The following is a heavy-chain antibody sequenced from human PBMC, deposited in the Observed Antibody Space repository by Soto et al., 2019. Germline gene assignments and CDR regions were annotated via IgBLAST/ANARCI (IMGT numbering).Heavy chain of an antibody. CDR3: ARKAWVRFDY. J-gene: IGHJ4*02. CDR2: VFHTGNT. D-gene: IGHD7-27*01. CDR1: GDSMTSSVW. V-gene: IGHV4-4*02. Sequence: SETLSLTCTASGDSMTSSVWWTWVRQPPGKGLEWIGEVFHTGNTNYNPSLKSRVTMSVDKSMNEFSLKVTSVTAADTAIYYCARKAWVRFDYWGQGALVTSPQ.